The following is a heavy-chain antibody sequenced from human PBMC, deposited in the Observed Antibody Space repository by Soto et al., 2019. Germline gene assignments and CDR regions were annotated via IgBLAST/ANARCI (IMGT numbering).Heavy chain of an antibody. CDR2: IYYSGNT. J-gene: IGHJ4*02. V-gene: IGHV4-59*12. CDR1: GGPIGTDY. CDR3: ARAVASFDL. Sequence: SETLSLTCTVDGGPIGTDYWNWIRQPPGRGLEWIGYIYYSGNTNYNPSLKSRVTISLDMSKKQFSLKLSSVTAADTAVYYCARAVASFDLWGQGTLVTVSS. D-gene: IGHD5-12*01.